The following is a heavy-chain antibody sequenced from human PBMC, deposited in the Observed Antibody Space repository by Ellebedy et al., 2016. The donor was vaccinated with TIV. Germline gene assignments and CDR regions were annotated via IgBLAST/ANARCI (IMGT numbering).Heavy chain of an antibody. Sequence: ASVKVSXKASGYTFTGYHMHWVRQAPGQGLECMGWINPNGDGTYYAQKFRGRVTMTRDRSIDTAYMELSSLRSDDTAIYYCARDDPGPQAFDIWGQGTMVTVSS. CDR2: INPNGDGT. D-gene: IGHD1-14*01. J-gene: IGHJ3*02. CDR1: GYTFTGYH. V-gene: IGHV1-2*02. CDR3: ARDDPGPQAFDI.